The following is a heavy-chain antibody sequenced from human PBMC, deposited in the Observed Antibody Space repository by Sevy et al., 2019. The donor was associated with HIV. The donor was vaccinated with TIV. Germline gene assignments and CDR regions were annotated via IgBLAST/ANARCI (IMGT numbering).Heavy chain of an antibody. Sequence: ASVKVSCKASGYTFTSYGISWVRRAPGQGLEWMGWISAYNGNTNYAQKLQGRVTMTTDTSTSTAYMELRSLRSDDTAVYYCARAPSIAVAAGFDYWGQGTLVTVS. V-gene: IGHV1-18*04. CDR2: ISAYNGNT. CDR1: GYTFTSYG. D-gene: IGHD6-19*01. J-gene: IGHJ4*02. CDR3: ARAPSIAVAAGFDY.